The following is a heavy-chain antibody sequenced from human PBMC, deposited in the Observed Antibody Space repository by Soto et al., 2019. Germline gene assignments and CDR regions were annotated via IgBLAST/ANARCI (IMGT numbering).Heavy chain of an antibody. Sequence: GASVKVSCKASGLTFTSYAMQWVRQARGQRLEWIGWIVVGSGNTNYAQKFQGRVTITADESTSTAYMELSSLRSEDTAVYYCARDLYTVPTLAYYYYGMDVWGQGTTVTVSS. V-gene: IGHV1-58*02. D-gene: IGHD2-2*01. CDR1: GLTFTSYA. CDR3: ARDLYTVPTLAYYYYGMDV. CDR2: IVVGSGNT. J-gene: IGHJ6*02.